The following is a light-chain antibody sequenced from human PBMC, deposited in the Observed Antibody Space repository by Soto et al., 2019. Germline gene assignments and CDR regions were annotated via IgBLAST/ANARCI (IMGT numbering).Light chain of an antibody. V-gene: IGKV3-15*01. J-gene: IGKJ1*01. CDR1: QSVGTN. CDR2: GAS. CDR3: QQCNTWPRT. Sequence: DIVMTQSPATLSVSPGERATLSCRASQSVGTNLAWYQQKPGQAPRLLIYGASTRATGIPARFTGSGSGTEFTVTISSLQSEDFAVYYCQQCNTWPRTFGQGTKVEIK.